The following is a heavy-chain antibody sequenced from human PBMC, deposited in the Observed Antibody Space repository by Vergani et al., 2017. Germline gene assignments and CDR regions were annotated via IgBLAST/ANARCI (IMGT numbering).Heavy chain of an antibody. J-gene: IGHJ6*02. CDR2: VNQDGSEK. V-gene: IGHV3-7*01. CDR3: VRVPLIRRGSGNYGINNYHGMDV. D-gene: IGHD3-10*01. CDR1: GFIPSSYW. Sequence: EGQLVESGGDWVQRGGSLRLPCAASGFIPSSYWMSWARQAPGKGLEWWANVNQDGSEKYYVDSVRGRFTISRDNAKNSIYLQMNSLSAEDTAVYFCVRVPLIRRGSGNYGINNYHGMDVWGQGTTVIVSS.